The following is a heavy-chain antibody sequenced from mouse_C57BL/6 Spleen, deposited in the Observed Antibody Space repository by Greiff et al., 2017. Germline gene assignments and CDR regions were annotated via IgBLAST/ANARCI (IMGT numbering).Heavy chain of an antibody. V-gene: IGHV1-80*01. J-gene: IGHJ4*01. D-gene: IGHD2-3*01. CDR2: IYPGDGDT. Sequence: ESGAELVKPGASVKISCKASGYAFSSYWMNWVKQRPGKGLEWIGQIYPGDGDTNYNGKFKGKATLTADKSSSTAYMQLSSLTSEDSAVYFCARFGYYSGAMDYWGQGTSVTVSS. CDR1: GYAFSSYW. CDR3: ARFGYYSGAMDY.